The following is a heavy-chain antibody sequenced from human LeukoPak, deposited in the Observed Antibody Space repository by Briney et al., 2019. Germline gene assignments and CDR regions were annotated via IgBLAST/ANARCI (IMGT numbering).Heavy chain of an antibody. CDR2: FYYSGST. Sequence: TSQTLSLTCTVSGGSISSGYYYWSWLLQPPGKGLEWFCYFYYSGSTYYNPSLKSRVTISVDTSKNQFSLKLSSVTAADTAVYYCARDGSVVVPAAMGAFDIWGQGTMVTVSS. CDR3: ARDGSVVVPAAMGAFDI. CDR1: GGSISSGYYY. D-gene: IGHD2-2*01. J-gene: IGHJ3*02. V-gene: IGHV4-30-4*08.